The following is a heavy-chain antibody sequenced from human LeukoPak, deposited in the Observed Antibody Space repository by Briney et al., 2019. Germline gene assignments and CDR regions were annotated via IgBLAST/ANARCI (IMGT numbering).Heavy chain of an antibody. Sequence: SETLSLTCAVSGGSISSNSYYWGWIRQPPGKGLEWIGSIYYSGSTYYNPSLKSRVTISVDTSKNQFSLKLSSVTAADTAVYYCTRTRYYYNSRSYGAPYYFDYWGQGTLVTVSS. J-gene: IGHJ4*02. D-gene: IGHD3-10*01. CDR1: GGSISSNSYY. CDR3: TRTRYYYNSRSYGAPYYFDY. CDR2: IYYSGST. V-gene: IGHV4-39*01.